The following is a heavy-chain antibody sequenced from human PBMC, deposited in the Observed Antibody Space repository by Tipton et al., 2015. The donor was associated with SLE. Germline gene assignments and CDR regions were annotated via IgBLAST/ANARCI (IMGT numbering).Heavy chain of an antibody. V-gene: IGHV3-7*01. D-gene: IGHD6-13*01. CDR1: GFTFSSYW. CDR3: ARGQQQLVRLFDY. J-gene: IGHJ4*02. CDR2: IKQDGSEK. Sequence: SLRLSCAASGFTFSSYWMSWVRQAPGKGLEWVANIKQDGSEKYYVDSVKGRFTILRDNAKNSLYLQMNSLRAEDTAVYYCARGQQQLVRLFDYWGQGTLVTVSS.